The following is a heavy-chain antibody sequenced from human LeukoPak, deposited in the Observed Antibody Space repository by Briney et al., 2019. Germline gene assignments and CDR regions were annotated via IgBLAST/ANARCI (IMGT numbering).Heavy chain of an antibody. CDR1: GYTFTGYY. V-gene: IGHV1-2*04. CDR3: ARDRLNVGGATPITWFDP. D-gene: IGHD1-26*01. J-gene: IGHJ5*02. CDR2: INPNSGGT. Sequence: LEASVKVSCKASGYTFTGYYMHWVRQAPGQGLEWMGWINPNSGGTNYAQKFQGWVTMTTDTSTTTAYMELRSLRSDDTAVYYCARDRLNVGGATPITWFDPWGQGALVTVSS.